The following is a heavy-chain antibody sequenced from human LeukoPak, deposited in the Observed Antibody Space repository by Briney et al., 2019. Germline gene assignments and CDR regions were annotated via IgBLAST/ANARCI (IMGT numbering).Heavy chain of an antibody. CDR2: IYYSGST. J-gene: IGHJ5*02. CDR3: ARDESSSSNWFDP. Sequence: SETLSLTCTVSGGSISSHYWSWIRQPPGKGLEWIGYIYYSGSTNYNPSLKSRVTISVDTSKNQFSLKLSSVTAADTAVYYCARDESSSSNWFDPWGQGTLVTVSS. CDR1: GGSISSHY. D-gene: IGHD6-6*01. V-gene: IGHV4-59*11.